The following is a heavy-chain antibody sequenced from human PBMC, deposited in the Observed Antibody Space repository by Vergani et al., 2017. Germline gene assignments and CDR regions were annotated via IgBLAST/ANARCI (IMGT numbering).Heavy chain of an antibody. V-gene: IGHV4-59*08. CDR1: GGSISSYY. CDR2: IYYSGST. J-gene: IGHJ6*02. D-gene: IGHD6-6*01. Sequence: QVQLQESGPGLVKPSETLSLTCTVSGGSISSYYWSWIRQPPGTGMEWIGYIYYSGSTNDNPSLKSRVTISVDTSNNQFSLKRSSVTAADTAVYYCATSSSPNYYYYGMDVWGQGTTVTVSS. CDR3: ATSSSPNYYYYGMDV.